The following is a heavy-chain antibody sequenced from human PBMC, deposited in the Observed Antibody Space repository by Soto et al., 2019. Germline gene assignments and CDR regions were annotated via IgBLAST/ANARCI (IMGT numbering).Heavy chain of an antibody. V-gene: IGHV4-59*12. CDR1: VVSIRSYY. CDR3: ARDTPISGNYAMDV. Sequence: SETLSLTCTFSVVSIRSYYWTCIRHSPGRGFEWIGYIYFSGSTNYNPSLKSRVTISVDTSKNQFSLKVRSVTAADTAVYYCARDTPISGNYAMDVWGQGTAVTVSS. D-gene: IGHD3-10*01. CDR2: IYFSGST. J-gene: IGHJ6*01.